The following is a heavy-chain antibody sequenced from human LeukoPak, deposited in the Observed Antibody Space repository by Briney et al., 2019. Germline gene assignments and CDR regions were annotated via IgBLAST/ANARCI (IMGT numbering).Heavy chain of an antibody. CDR1: GGSFSGYY. J-gene: IGHJ4*02. V-gene: IGHV4-34*01. D-gene: IGHD3-10*01. Sequence: PSETLSLTCAVYGGSFSGYYWSWIRQPPGKGLEWIGEINHSGSTNYNPSLKSRVTISVDTSKNQFSLKLSSVTAADTAVYYCARVDVLLWFGEIIKGFDYWGQGTLVTVSS. CDR2: INHSGST. CDR3: ARVDVLLWFGEIIKGFDY.